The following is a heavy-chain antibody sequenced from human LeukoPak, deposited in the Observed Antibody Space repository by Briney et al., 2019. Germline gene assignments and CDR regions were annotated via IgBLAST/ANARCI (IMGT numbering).Heavy chain of an antibody. Sequence: ASVKVSCKASGYTFTSYGISWVRQAPGQGLEWMGWISAYNGNTNYAQKLQGRVTMTTDTSTSTAYTELRSLRSDDTAVYYCARGLYDILTGYPNWFDPWGQGTLVTVSS. CDR1: GYTFTSYG. CDR3: ARGLYDILTGYPNWFDP. V-gene: IGHV1-18*01. J-gene: IGHJ5*02. CDR2: ISAYNGNT. D-gene: IGHD3-9*01.